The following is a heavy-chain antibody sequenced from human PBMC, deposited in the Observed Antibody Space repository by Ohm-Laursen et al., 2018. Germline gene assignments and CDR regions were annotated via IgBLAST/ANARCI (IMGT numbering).Heavy chain of an antibody. J-gene: IGHJ6*02. CDR3: AKVQGVIRYYGMDV. Sequence: SLRLSCAASGFTFSSYAMSWVRQAPGKGLEWVSAISGSGGSTYYADSVKGRFTISGDNSKNTLYLQMNSLRAEDTAVYYCAKVQGVIRYYGMDVWGQGTTVTVSS. CDR1: GFTFSSYA. CDR2: ISGSGGST. D-gene: IGHD3-22*01. V-gene: IGHV3-23*01.